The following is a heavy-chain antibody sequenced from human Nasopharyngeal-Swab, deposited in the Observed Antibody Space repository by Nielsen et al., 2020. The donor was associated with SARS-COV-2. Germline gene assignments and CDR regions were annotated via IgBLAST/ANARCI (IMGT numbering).Heavy chain of an antibody. Sequence: WVRQAPGQGLEWMGIINPSGGSTSYAQKFQGRVTMTRDTSTSTVYMELSSLRSEGTAVYYCARDQKYSGYDGSGYWGQGTLVTVSS. V-gene: IGHV1-46*01. CDR3: ARDQKYSGYDGSGY. CDR2: INPSGGST. J-gene: IGHJ4*02. D-gene: IGHD5-12*01.